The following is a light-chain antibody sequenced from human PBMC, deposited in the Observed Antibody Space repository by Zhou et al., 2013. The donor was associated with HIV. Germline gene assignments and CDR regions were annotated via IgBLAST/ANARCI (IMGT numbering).Light chain of an antibody. CDR3: HQQSAWPWT. V-gene: IGKV3D-20*02. CDR1: QFVSSRY. J-gene: IGKJ1*01. Sequence: EIVLTQSPGTLSLSPGERATLSCRASQFVSSRYLAWYQQKPGQAPRLLIFDASIRVTGIPARFSGSGSGTDFTLTISSLEPEDFAVYYCHQQSAWPWTFGQGTRVE. CDR2: DAS.